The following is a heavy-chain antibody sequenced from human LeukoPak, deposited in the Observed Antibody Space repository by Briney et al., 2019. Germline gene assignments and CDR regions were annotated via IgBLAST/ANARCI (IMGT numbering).Heavy chain of an antibody. CDR3: ARAPYCSGGSCYFLYYYYYGMDV. CDR2: INHSGST. Sequence: SETLSLTCAVYGGSFSGYYWSWIRQPPGKGLEWIGEINHSGSTNYNPSLKCRVTISVDTSKNQFSLKLSSVTAADTAVYYCARAPYCSGGSCYFLYYYYYGMDVWGKGTTVTVSS. J-gene: IGHJ6*04. CDR1: GGSFSGYY. V-gene: IGHV4-34*01. D-gene: IGHD2-15*01.